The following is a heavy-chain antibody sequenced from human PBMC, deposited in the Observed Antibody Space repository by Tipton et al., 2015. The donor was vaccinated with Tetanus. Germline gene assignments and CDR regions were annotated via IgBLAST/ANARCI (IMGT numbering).Heavy chain of an antibody. V-gene: IGHV4-59*01. CDR2: IYYSGST. D-gene: IGHD5-24*01. CDR1: GGSISSYY. CDR3: TREERAGGGYFDY. Sequence: TLSLTCTVSGGSISSYYWSWIRQPPGKGLEWIGYIYYSGSTNYNPSLKSRVTISVDTSKNQFSLKLSSVTAADTAVYYCTREERAGGGYFDYWGQGTLVTVSS. J-gene: IGHJ4*02.